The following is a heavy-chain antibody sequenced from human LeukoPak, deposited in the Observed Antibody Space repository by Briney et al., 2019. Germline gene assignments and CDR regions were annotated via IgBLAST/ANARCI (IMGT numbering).Heavy chain of an antibody. CDR2: IYYSGST. CDR3: ARGVYGSGWYSFFDY. D-gene: IGHD6-19*01. Sequence: TSETLSLTCTVSGGSISSSSYYWGWIRQPPGKGLEWIGSIYYSGSTYYNPSLKSRVTISVDTSKTQFSLKLSSVTAADTAVYYCARGVYGSGWYSFFDYWGQGTLVTVSS. CDR1: GGSISSSSYY. V-gene: IGHV4-39*01. J-gene: IGHJ4*02.